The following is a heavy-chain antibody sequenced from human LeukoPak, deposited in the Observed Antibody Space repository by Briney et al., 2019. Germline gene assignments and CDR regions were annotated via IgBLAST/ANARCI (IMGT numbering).Heavy chain of an antibody. Sequence: PSETLSLTCAVYGGSFSGYYWSWIRQPPGKGLEWIGRIYPSGNTNYNPSLKSRATISLDTSKNQFSLNLKSVTAADTAMYYCARDGVVTMELDFWGQGTLVTVSS. CDR2: IYPSGNT. V-gene: IGHV4-34*11. J-gene: IGHJ4*02. CDR1: GGSFSGYY. CDR3: ARDGVVTMELDF. D-gene: IGHD3-10*01.